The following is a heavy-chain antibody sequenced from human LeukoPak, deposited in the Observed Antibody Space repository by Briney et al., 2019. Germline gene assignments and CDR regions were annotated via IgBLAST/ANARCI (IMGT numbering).Heavy chain of an antibody. CDR1: GGSISSYY. CDR2: INHSGST. V-gene: IGHV4-34*01. Sequence: SETLSLTCTVSGGSISSYYWGWIRQPPGKGLEWIGEINHSGSTNYNPSLKSRVTISVDTSKNQFSLKLSSVTAADTAVYYCARGRYYYGSGSYSRGRYFDYWGQGTLVTVSS. CDR3: ARGRYYYGSGSYSRGRYFDY. D-gene: IGHD3-10*01. J-gene: IGHJ4*02.